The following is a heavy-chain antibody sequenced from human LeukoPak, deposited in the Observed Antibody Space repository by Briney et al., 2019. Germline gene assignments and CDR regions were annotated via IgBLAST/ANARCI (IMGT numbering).Heavy chain of an antibody. CDR1: GYTFTGYY. CDR3: ARVRYRLAETYIDY. D-gene: IGHD3-16*01. CDR2: INPNSGDT. J-gene: IGHJ4*02. Sequence: ASVKVSCKASGYTFTGYYMHWVRQAPGQGLEWMGWINPNSGDTNYAQKFQGRVTMTRDTSISTAYMELSRLRSDDTAVYYCARVRYRLAETYIDYWGQGTLVTVSS. V-gene: IGHV1-2*02.